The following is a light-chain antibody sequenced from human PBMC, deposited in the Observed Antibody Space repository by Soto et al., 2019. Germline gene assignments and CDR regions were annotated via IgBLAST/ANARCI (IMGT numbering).Light chain of an antibody. CDR3: ESYGRLLT. CDR1: QSVISN. CDR2: GAS. J-gene: IGKJ4*01. V-gene: IGKV3-20*01. Sequence: RASQSVISNLAWYQQKPGQAPRLLIYGASSRATGIPDRFSGSRSGTDVSVSMRKRASDDFAACYCESYGRLLTCAGGTKVDIK.